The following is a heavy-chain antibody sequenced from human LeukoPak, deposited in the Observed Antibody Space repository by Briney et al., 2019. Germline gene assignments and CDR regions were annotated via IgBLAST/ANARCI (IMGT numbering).Heavy chain of an antibody. CDR2: IYSGGST. CDR1: GFTVSSND. J-gene: IGHJ4*02. CDR3: ARVLGKWELLRESFDY. Sequence: PGGSLRLSCAASGFTVSSNDMSWVRQAPGKGLECISVIYSGGSTDYADSVKGRLTISRDNSKNTLYLQMNSLRAEDTAVYYCARVLGKWELLRESFDYWGQGTLVTVSS. V-gene: IGHV3-53*05. D-gene: IGHD1-26*01.